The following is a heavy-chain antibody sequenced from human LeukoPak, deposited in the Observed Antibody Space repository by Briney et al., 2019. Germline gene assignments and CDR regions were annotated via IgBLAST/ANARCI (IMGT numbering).Heavy chain of an antibody. Sequence: GGSLRLSCAASGFTFSSYAMSWVRQAPGKGLEWVSAISGSGGSTYYADSVKGRFTISRDNSKNTLYLQMNSLRAEDTAVYFCAKVPIAVACTYYFDYWGQGTLVTVSS. J-gene: IGHJ4*02. CDR2: ISGSGGST. D-gene: IGHD6-19*01. CDR1: GFTFSSYA. CDR3: AKVPIAVACTYYFDY. V-gene: IGHV3-23*01.